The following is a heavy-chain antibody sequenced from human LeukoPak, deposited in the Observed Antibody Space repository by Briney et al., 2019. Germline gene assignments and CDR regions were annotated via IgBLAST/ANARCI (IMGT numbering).Heavy chain of an antibody. V-gene: IGHV7-4-1*02. CDR2: IHTNTGNP. D-gene: IGHD3-16*01. J-gene: IGHJ4*02. CDR3: ARDRLKRDY. CDR1: GYTLTGYY. Sequence: ASVKVSCKASGYTLTGYYMHWVRQAPGQGLEWMGWIHTNTGNPTYAQGFTGRFVFSLDTSVSTAYLQISNLMAEDTAVYYCARDRLKRDYWGQGTLVTVSS.